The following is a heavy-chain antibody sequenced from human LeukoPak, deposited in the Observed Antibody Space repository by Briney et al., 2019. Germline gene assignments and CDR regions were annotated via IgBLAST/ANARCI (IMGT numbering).Heavy chain of an antibody. CDR2: ISGSGGST. J-gene: IGHJ6*02. CDR1: GFNLRSYA. Sequence: GGSLRLSCAASGFNLRSYAMSWVRQAPGKGLEWVSGISGSGGSTYYADSVKGRFTISRDNSKNTLYLQMNSLRAEDTAVYYCARDPPHDPPYYYGMDVWGQGTTVTVSS. V-gene: IGHV3-23*01. CDR3: ARDPPHDPPYYYGMDV.